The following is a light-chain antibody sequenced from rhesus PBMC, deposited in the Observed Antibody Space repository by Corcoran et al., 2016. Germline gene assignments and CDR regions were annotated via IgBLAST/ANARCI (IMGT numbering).Light chain of an antibody. J-gene: IGKJ4*01. Sequence: DIQMTQSPSSMSASVGDTVTITCRASQGISRYLNWIQQKTGKAPKLLIYAATTLQSGVPSRFSGSGSGTDFTLPISSLQPEDFATYYCQQYKSYPLTFGGGTKVEIK. CDR2: AAT. CDR3: QQYKSYPLT. V-gene: IGKV1-28*02. CDR1: QGISRY.